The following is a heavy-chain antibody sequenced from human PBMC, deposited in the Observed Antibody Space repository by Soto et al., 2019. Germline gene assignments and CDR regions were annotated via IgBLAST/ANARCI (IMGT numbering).Heavy chain of an antibody. CDR2: IIPIFGTA. Sequence: QVQLVQSGAEVKKPGSSGKVSCKASGGTFSSYAISWVRQAPGQGLEWMGGIIPIFGTANYAQKFQGRVTITADESTSTAYMELSSLRSEDTAVYYCARVPTSDYYDSSGYYVYWGQGTLVTVSS. D-gene: IGHD3-22*01. V-gene: IGHV1-69*01. CDR1: GGTFSSYA. J-gene: IGHJ4*02. CDR3: ARVPTSDYYDSSGYYVY.